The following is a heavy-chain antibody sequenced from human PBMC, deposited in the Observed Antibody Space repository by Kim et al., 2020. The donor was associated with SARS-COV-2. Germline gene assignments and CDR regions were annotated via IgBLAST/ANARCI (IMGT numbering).Heavy chain of an antibody. D-gene: IGHD3-10*01. J-gene: IGHJ4*02. CDR3: AKDFGEGRGYFDS. CDR1: GFSFSSYA. Sequence: GGSLRLSCAASGFSFSSYAMSWVRQAPGKGLEWVAAMSATSGTTYYADSVQGRFVMSRDNSKSTLHLQMASLTVEDTAVYYCAKDFGEGRGYFDSWGQG. CDR2: MSATSGTT. V-gene: IGHV3-23*01.